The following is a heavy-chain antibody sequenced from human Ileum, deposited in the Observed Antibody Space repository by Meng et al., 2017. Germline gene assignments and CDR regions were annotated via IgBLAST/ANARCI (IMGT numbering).Heavy chain of an antibody. J-gene: IGHJ4*02. Sequence: QVHLNQVGAGLLKPSQTRSPTCAVFGGSFNDYYWSWVRQSPGKGLEWIGQIHHSGRTNYKSSLERRVTISVDTSKSQFSLKLTSVTAADTAMYYCVRGPARETHDFDYWGQGALVTVS. CDR1: GGSFNDYY. CDR2: IHHSGRT. CDR3: VRGPARETHDFDY. V-gene: IGHV4-34*01. D-gene: IGHD1-26*01.